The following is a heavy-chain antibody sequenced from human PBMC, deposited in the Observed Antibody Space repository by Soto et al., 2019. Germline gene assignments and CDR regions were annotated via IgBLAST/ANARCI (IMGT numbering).Heavy chain of an antibody. V-gene: IGHV3-15*01. D-gene: IGHD1-26*01. CDR3: TTDYEVGPRAFYYGMDV. J-gene: IGHJ6*02. CDR1: GFTFSSYG. Sequence: PGGSLRLSCAASGFTFSSYGMHWVRQAPGKGLEWIGRIKSRTDGATTDYSAPVKGRFTISSDDSKTTLYLQMISLKIEDTAVYYCTTDYEVGPRAFYYGMDVWGQGTTVTVSS. CDR2: IKSRTDGATT.